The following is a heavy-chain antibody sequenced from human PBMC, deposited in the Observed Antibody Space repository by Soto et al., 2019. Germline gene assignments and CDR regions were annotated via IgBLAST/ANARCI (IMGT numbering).Heavy chain of an antibody. D-gene: IGHD1-1*01. CDR3: GRDLNDQGSLATDY. V-gene: IGHV3-33*05. J-gene: IGHJ4*02. CDR1: GFSFSSFG. Sequence: GGSLRLSCAASGFSFSSFGMHWLRQAPGERLEWVAVISNDGISKSYRDSVKGRFTISRDNGKYTLFLQMSSLRAEDTAVYYCGRDLNDQGSLATDYWGQGTLVTVSS. CDR2: ISNDGISK.